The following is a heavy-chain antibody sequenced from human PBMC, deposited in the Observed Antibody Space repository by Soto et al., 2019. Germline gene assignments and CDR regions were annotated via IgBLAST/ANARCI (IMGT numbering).Heavy chain of an antibody. J-gene: IGHJ4*02. Sequence: PGGSLRLSCAASGFTFSNAWMSWVRQAPGKGLEWVGRIKSKTDGGTTDYATPVKGRFTISRDDSKNTLYLQMNSLKTEGTAVYYCTTGRVYFYGPFDYWGQGTLVTVSS. CDR3: TTGRVYFYGPFDY. CDR1: GFTFSNAW. V-gene: IGHV3-15*01. D-gene: IGHD3-10*01. CDR2: IKSKTDGGTT.